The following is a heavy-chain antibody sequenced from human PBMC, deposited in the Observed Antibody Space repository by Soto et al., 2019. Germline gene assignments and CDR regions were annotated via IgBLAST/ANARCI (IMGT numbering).Heavy chain of an antibody. V-gene: IGHV1-18*01. J-gene: IGHJ4*02. Sequence: QVHLVQSGAEVKKPGASVKVSCKGSGYAFTTYGITWVRQAPGQGLEWMGWISAHNGNTNYAQKLQGRVTVTRDTSTSTAYMELSSLRSDDTAVYYCARGRYGDYWGQGVLVTVSS. D-gene: IGHD1-1*01. CDR3: ARGRYGDY. CDR1: GYAFTTYG. CDR2: ISAHNGNT.